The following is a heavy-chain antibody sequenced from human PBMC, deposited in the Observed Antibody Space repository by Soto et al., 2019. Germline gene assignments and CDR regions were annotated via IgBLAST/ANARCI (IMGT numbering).Heavy chain of an antibody. V-gene: IGHV3-7*01. Sequence: PGGSLRLSCAASGFSFSSYWMSWVRQAPGKGLEWVGNIKRDGSEEYFVDSVKGRFTISRDNAKNSLFLQMNSLRAEDTAAYYCARGWGYSGYYGMDVWGQGTTVTVSS. D-gene: IGHD5-12*01. CDR1: GFSFSSYW. CDR2: IKRDGSEE. J-gene: IGHJ6*02. CDR3: ARGWGYSGYYGMDV.